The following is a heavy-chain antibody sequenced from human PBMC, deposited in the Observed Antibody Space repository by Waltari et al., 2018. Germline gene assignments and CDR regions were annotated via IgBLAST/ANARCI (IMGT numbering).Heavy chain of an antibody. Sequence: QLQLQEAGPGLVKPSETLSLTCTVPGGSISRSSHYWGWIGQSPGKGLEWIGSIYYSGRTYYNPTLKSRVTISGDTSKNQFSLKLSSVTAADTAVYYCARHWKKSGYRFDPWGQGTLVTVSS. D-gene: IGHD5-12*01. J-gene: IGHJ5*02. CDR2: IYYSGRT. CDR3: ARHWKKSGYRFDP. CDR1: GGSISRSSHY. V-gene: IGHV4-39*01.